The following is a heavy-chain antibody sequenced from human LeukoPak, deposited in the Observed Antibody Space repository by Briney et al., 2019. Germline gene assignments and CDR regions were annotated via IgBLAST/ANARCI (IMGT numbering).Heavy chain of an antibody. CDR3: ARLYYDSSGYYQTEDYYFDY. V-gene: IGHV1-2*02. CDR2: INPNSGGT. D-gene: IGHD3-22*01. Sequence: ASVKVSCKASGYTFTGYYMHWVRQAPGQGLEWMGWINPNSGGTNYAQKFQGRVTMIRDTSISTAYMELSRLRSDDTAVYYCARLYYDSSGYYQTEDYYFDYWGQGTLVTVSS. J-gene: IGHJ4*02. CDR1: GYTFTGYY.